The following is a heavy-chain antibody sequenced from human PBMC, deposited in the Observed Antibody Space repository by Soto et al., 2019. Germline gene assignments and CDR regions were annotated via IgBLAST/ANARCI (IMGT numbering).Heavy chain of an antibody. CDR1: GYTFTSYD. D-gene: IGHD6-19*01. Sequence: ASVKVSCKASGYTFTSYDINWVRQATGQGLEWMGWMNPNSGNTGYAQKFQGRVTMTRNTSISTAYMELSSLRSEDTAVYYCARGLIYSGWYNYWGQGTLVTVS. J-gene: IGHJ4*02. V-gene: IGHV1-8*01. CDR3: ARGLIYSGWYNY. CDR2: MNPNSGNT.